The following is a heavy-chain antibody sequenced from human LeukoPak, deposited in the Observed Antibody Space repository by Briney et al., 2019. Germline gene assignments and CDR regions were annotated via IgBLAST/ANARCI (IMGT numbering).Heavy chain of an antibody. CDR2: IDDSGST. D-gene: IGHD3-3*01. CDR3: ARVGDFSLEK. Sequence: SETLSLTCFVSGGSISSYYWSWIRQPPEKGLEWIGYIDDSGSTNYNPSLKSRITISIDTSRNQFSLRLSSVTAADTAVYYCARVGDFSLEKWGWGTLVTVSS. J-gene: IGHJ4*02. CDR1: GGSISSYY. V-gene: IGHV4-59*01.